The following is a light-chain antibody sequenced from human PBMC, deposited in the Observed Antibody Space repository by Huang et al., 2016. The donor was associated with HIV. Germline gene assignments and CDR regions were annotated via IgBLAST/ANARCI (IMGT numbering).Light chain of an antibody. Sequence: DIVLTQSPLSLTVTPGEPASISCKSSQSLLHTNGNNYLHWYLQKPGQSPKVLIYLASTRASGVPDKFIGSASGTDFTLKISSVGAEDVCVYYCIQTLQASYTFGQGTKLEI. CDR1: QSLLHTNGNNY. CDR2: LAS. CDR3: IQTLQASYT. J-gene: IGKJ2*01. V-gene: IGKV2-28*01.